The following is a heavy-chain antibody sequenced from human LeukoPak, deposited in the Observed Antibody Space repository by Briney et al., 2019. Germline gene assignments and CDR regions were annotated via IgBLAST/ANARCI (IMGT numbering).Heavy chain of an antibody. D-gene: IGHD3-10*01. V-gene: IGHV3-30-3*01. CDR2: ISYDGSNK. CDR3: VRGRGSYGWFDP. Sequence: PGRSLRLSCAASGFTFSSYAMHWVCQAPGKGLEWVAVISYDGSNKYYADSVKGRFTISRDNSKNTLYLQMNSLRAEDTAVYYCVRGRGSYGWFDPWGQGTLVTVSS. CDR1: GFTFSSYA. J-gene: IGHJ5*02.